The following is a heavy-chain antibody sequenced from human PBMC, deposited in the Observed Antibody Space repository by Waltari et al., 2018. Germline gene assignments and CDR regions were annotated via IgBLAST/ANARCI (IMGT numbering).Heavy chain of an antibody. V-gene: IGHV3-30-3*01. CDR1: GVTFHNYD. CDR3: ASVADTGYKTN. CDR2: ISFDSNKK. J-gene: IGHJ4*02. Sequence: QVDLVESGGGVVQPGRSLRLSCAASGVTFHNYDMHWVRQARGKGLEWVDAISFDSNKKDETDSGKGRFTISRDNSKNMLYLEMNSLGTEDTALYYCASVADTGYKTNWGQGTLVTVSS. D-gene: IGHD5-12*01.